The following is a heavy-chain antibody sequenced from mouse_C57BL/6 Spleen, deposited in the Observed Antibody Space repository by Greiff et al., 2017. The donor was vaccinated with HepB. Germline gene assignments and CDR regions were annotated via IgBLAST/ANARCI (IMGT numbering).Heavy chain of an antibody. Sequence: QVQLQQSGAELVKPGASVKMSCKASGYTFTSYWITWVKQRPGQGLEWIGDIYPGSGSTNYNEKFKSKATLTVDTSSSTAYMQLSSLTSEDSAVYYCARRGGITTAPYFDYWGQGTTLTVSS. D-gene: IGHD1-1*01. CDR2: IYPGSGST. CDR3: ARRGGITTAPYFDY. J-gene: IGHJ2*01. CDR1: GYTFTSYW. V-gene: IGHV1-55*01.